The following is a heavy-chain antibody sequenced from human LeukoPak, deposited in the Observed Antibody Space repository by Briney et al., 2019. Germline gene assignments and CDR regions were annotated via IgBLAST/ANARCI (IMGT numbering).Heavy chain of an antibody. D-gene: IGHD3-10*01. CDR3: ASLPGRNYFYFDN. J-gene: IGHJ4*02. CDR1: GASITSDNYY. V-gene: IGHV4-39*02. Sequence: SETLSLTCTVSGASITSDNYYWGWIRQPPGKGLEWVGTKYYSGSTFVSPSLGSRVSIFVDRSKNHFSLKLTSVTAADTAVYYCASLPGRNYFYFDNWGQGTLVTVSP. CDR2: KYYSGST.